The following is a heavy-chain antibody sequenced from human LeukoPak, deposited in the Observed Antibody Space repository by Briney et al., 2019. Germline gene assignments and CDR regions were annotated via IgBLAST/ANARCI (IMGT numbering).Heavy chain of an antibody. CDR3: ARGREYSYGYKY. V-gene: IGHV4-34*01. J-gene: IGHJ4*02. CDR1: GGSFSGYY. CDR2: INHSGST. Sequence: SETLSLTCAVYGGSFSGYYWSWIRQPPGKGLEWIGEINHSGSTNYNPSLKSRVTISVDTSKNQFSPKLSSVTAADTAVYYCARGREYSYGYKYWGQGTLVTVSS. D-gene: IGHD5-18*01.